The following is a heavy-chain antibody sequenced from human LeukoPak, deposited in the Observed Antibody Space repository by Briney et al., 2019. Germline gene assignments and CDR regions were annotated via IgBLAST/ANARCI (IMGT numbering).Heavy chain of an antibody. CDR3: AKRSPGYYYDSSGYDDFDY. CDR1: GFTFSSYA. Sequence: GGSLRLSCAASGFTFSSYAMSWVRQAPGKGLEWVSAISGSGGSTYYADSMKGRFTISRDNSKNTLYLQMNSLRAEDTAVYYCAKRSPGYYYDSSGYDDFDYWGQGTLVTVSS. D-gene: IGHD3-22*01. V-gene: IGHV3-23*01. J-gene: IGHJ4*02. CDR2: ISGSGGST.